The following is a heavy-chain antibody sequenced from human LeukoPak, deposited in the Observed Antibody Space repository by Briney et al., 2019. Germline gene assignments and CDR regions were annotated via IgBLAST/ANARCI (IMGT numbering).Heavy chain of an antibody. CDR2: IRSKANSYAT. D-gene: IGHD3-10*01. CDR1: GFTFSGSA. J-gene: IGHJ6*03. CDR3: TRHRDDSYYDMDV. V-gene: IGHV3-73*01. Sequence: PGGSLRLSCAASGFTFSGSAMNWVRQASGQGLEWVGGIRSKANSYATAYAASVKGRFTISRDNSKNTAYLQMNSLKTEDTAVYYCTRHRDDSYYDMDVWGKGTTVTVSS.